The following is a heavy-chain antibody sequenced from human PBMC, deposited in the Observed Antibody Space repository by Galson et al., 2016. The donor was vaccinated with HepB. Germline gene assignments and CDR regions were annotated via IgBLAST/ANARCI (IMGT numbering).Heavy chain of an antibody. V-gene: IGHV4-34*01. Sequence: SETLSLTCAVYGGSFSGYYWTWIRQPPGKGLEWIGEINHSGSTNCNPSLKSRVSILVETSKNQISLKLSSVTAADTAVYYCSRAWYGSSLGFHGDAFDIWGQGTMVTVSS. CDR1: GGSFSGYY. CDR2: INHSGST. CDR3: SRAWYGSSLGFHGDAFDI. J-gene: IGHJ3*02. D-gene: IGHD6-13*01.